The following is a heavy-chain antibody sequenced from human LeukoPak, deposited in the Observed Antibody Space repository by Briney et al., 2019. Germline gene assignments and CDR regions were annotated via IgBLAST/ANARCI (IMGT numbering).Heavy chain of an antibody. D-gene: IGHD4-17*01. Sequence: SETLSLTCSVSGSSIRVSNYYWAWIRQPPGKGLEWIGNVYYSGNTRYNPSLKRRVTISIDTSKSQFSLRLSSVTAADTAIYYCGRNRIPYGDVVDSWGQGSLVTVSS. V-gene: IGHV4-39*07. CDR3: GRNRIPYGDVVDS. CDR1: GSSIRVSNYY. J-gene: IGHJ4*02. CDR2: VYYSGNT.